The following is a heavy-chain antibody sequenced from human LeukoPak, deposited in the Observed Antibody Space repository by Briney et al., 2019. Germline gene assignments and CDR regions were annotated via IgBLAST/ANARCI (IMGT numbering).Heavy chain of an antibody. V-gene: IGHV3-74*01. CDR2: IAPDGSRT. CDR1: GFTLSAYW. J-gene: IGHJ4*02. D-gene: IGHD3-16*01. Sequence: GGSLRLSCAASGFTLSAYWMHWVRQAPGRGLVWVSRIAPDGSRTDYADSVKGRFTISSDNAKNTLYLQLNSLRPEDTALYNCTIDTFGPRDYWGQGALVTVSS. CDR3: TIDTFGPRDY.